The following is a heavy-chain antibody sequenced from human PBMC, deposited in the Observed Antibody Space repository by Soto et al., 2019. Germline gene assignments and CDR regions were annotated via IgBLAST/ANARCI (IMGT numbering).Heavy chain of an antibody. CDR3: ADGGEWSFNFVY. CDR2: ISHSGDNT. V-gene: IGHV3-23*01. D-gene: IGHD3-3*01. J-gene: IGHJ4*02. CDR1: GFTFSTYA. Sequence: EVQLLESGGALVQPGGSLRLSCAASGFTFSTYAMSWVRQAPGKGLEWVSGISHSGDNTYYPDSVKGRFTISRDNSKNTLYLQMNNLRAEDTAVYYCADGGEWSFNFVYWGQGTLVTVSS.